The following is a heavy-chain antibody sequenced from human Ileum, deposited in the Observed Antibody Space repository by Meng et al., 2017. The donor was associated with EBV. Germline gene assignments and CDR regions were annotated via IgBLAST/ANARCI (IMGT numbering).Heavy chain of an antibody. CDR1: GDSINSRSYY. CDR3: VRDRRGFGWFDP. Sequence: RLRESGPRLGRPSEALSLSSSVTGDSINSRSYYWGWISRPPGKGLAWIASTFYNGNTINYHTPPLESRVTISLATSNNRFSLKMSSVTAADTAVYYCVRDRRGFGWFDPWGQGTLVTVSS. J-gene: IGHJ5*02. V-gene: IGHV4-39*07. CDR2: TFYNGNTIN. D-gene: IGHD3-10*01.